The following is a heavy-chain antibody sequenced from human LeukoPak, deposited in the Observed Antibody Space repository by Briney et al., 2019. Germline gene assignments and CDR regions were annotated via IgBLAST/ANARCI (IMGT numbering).Heavy chain of an antibody. V-gene: IGHV6-1*01. J-gene: IGHJ3*02. D-gene: IGHD3-3*01. CDR3: ARVPYYDFQADAFDI. Sequence: HSQTLSLTCAISGDSVSANGAAWNRIRQSPSRGLEWLGRTYYRSKWYNDYAVSVKSRITINPDTSKNQFSLQLNSVTPEDTAVYYCARVPYYDFQADAFDIWGQGTMVTVSS. CDR2: TYYRSKWYN. CDR1: GDSVSANGAA.